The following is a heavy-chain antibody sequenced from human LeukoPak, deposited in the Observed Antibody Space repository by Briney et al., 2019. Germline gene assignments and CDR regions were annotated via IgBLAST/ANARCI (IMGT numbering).Heavy chain of an antibody. CDR1: GFTFDDYA. CDR2: ISWNSGSI. J-gene: IGHJ4*02. D-gene: IGHD6-13*01. V-gene: IGHV3-9*01. Sequence: SGGSLRLSCAASGFTFDDYAMHWVRQAPGKGLEWVSGISWNSGSIGYADSVKGRFTISRDNAKNSLYLQMNSLRAEDTALYYCAKGDLSSSWGPDFDYWGQGTLVTVSS. CDR3: AKGDLSSSWGPDFDY.